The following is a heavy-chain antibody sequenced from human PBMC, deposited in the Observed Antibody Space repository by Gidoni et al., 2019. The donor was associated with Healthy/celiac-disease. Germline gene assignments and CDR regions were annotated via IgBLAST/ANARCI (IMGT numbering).Heavy chain of an antibody. Sequence: QVQLQESGPGLVKPSETLSHTCTVSGGSISSYYWSWIRQPPGKGLEWIGYIYYSGSTNYNPSLKSRVTISVDTSKNQCSLKLSSVTAADTAVYYCARHQAVAGRFYYGMDVWGQGTTVTVSS. J-gene: IGHJ6*02. V-gene: IGHV4-59*08. CDR3: ARHQAVAGRFYYGMDV. D-gene: IGHD6-19*01. CDR1: GGSISSYY. CDR2: IYYSGST.